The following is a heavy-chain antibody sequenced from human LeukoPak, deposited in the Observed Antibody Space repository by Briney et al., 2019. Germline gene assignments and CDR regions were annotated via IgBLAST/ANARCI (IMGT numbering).Heavy chain of an antibody. CDR1: GFTFSSYW. J-gene: IGHJ4*02. D-gene: IGHD3-3*01. CDR3: ARELNDFWSGYYY. Sequence: GGSLRLSCAASGFTFSSYWMSWVRQAPGRGREGVANIKQDGSEKYYVDSVKGRFTISRDNAKNSLYLQMNSLRAEDTAVYYCARELNDFWSGYYYWGQGTLVTVSS. CDR2: IKQDGSEK. V-gene: IGHV3-7*01.